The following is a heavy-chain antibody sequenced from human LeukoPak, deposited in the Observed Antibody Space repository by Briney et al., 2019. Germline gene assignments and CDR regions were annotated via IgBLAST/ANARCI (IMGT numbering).Heavy chain of an antibody. V-gene: IGHV3-30*02. D-gene: IGHD6-13*01. CDR3: AKERGARIAAAVSLVRKNYYYYYMDV. CDR1: GFSFSGSG. Sequence: GGSLRLSCAASGFSFSGSGIHWVRQAPGKGLEWVAFIRYDGNYRFYADSVKGRFTISGDSSNNTLYLQMNSLRAEDTAVYYCAKERGARIAAAVSLVRKNYYYYYMDVWGKGTTVTVSS. J-gene: IGHJ6*03. CDR2: IRYDGNYR.